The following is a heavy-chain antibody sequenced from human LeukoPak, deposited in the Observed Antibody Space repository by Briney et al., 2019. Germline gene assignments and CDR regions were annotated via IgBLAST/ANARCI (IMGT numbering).Heavy chain of an antibody. Sequence: SETLSLTCTVSGGSISSGGYYWSWIRQHPGKGLEWIGYIYYSGSTYYNPSLKSRVTISVDTSKNQFSLKLSSVTAADTAVYYCATGRGWLQLNPGTFFDYWGQGTLVTVSS. D-gene: IGHD5-24*01. CDR1: GGSISSGGYY. CDR3: ATGRGWLQLNPGTFFDY. CDR2: IYYSGST. V-gene: IGHV4-31*03. J-gene: IGHJ4*02.